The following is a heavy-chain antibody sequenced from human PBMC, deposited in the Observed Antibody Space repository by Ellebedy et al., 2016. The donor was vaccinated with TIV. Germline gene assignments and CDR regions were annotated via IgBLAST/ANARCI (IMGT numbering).Heavy chain of an antibody. CDR1: GFTFSSYW. V-gene: IGHV3-7*03. D-gene: IGHD6-13*01. J-gene: IGHJ4*02. CDR3: ARDGGTIAAAADD. Sequence: GESLKISCAASGFTFSSYWMSWVRQAPGKGLEWVANIKQGGSEQYYVDSVKGRFTISRDNAKNSLYLQMNSLRAEDTAVYYCARDGGTIAAAADDWGQGTLVTVSS. CDR2: IKQGGSEQ.